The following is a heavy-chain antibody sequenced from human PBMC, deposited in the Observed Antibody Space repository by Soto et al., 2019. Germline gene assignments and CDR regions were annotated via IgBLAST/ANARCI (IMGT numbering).Heavy chain of an antibody. J-gene: IGHJ4*02. CDR1: GYSFSTFA. D-gene: IGHD4-4*01. Sequence: ASVKVSCKASGYSFSTFARHWVRQAPGQRLEWMGWINAGNGDTKYSEKFQGRVTITGRTSASTAYMDLSSLRSEDTAVYYCATQGRTTTEFDFWGQGTLVTVSS. CDR2: INAGNGDT. CDR3: ATQGRTTTEFDF. V-gene: IGHV1-3*01.